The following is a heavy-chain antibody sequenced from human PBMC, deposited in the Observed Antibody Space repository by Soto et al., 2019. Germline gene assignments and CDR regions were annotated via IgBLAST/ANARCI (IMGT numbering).Heavy chain of an antibody. V-gene: IGHV2-5*02. Sequence: QITLKESGPTLVKPTQTLTLTCTFSGFSLSTSGVGVGWIRQPPGKALEGLALIYWDDDKRYSPSLKSRLTITKDTSKNQVVLTMTNMDPVDTATYYCAHRRTTDDILTGQYGPYYFDYWGQGTLVTVSS. CDR3: AHRRTTDDILTGQYGPYYFDY. CDR1: GFSLSTSGVG. J-gene: IGHJ4*02. CDR2: IYWDDDK. D-gene: IGHD3-9*01.